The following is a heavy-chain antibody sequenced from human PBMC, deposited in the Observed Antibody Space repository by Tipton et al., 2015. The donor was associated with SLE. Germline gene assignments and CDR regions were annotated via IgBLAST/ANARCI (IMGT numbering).Heavy chain of an antibody. CDR2: IYYSGST. Sequence: LRLSCAASGFTFSSYSMNWVRQPPGKGLEWIGNIYYSGSTNYNPSLESRVTISLDTSKNQFSLKLSSVTAADTAVYYCARGSTGTFDYWGQGTLVTVSS. V-gene: IGHV4-59*01. J-gene: IGHJ4*02. D-gene: IGHD1-1*01. CDR3: ARGSTGTFDY. CDR1: GFTFSSYS.